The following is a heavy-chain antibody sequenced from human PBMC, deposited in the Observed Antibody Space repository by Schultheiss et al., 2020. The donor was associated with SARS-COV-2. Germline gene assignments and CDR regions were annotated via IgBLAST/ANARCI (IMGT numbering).Heavy chain of an antibody. CDR2: IYSGGST. V-gene: IGHV3-66*01. CDR1: GFTFSSYS. Sequence: GGSLRLSCAASGFTFSSYSMNWVRQAPGKGLEWVSVIYSGGSTYYADSVKGRFTISRDNAKNSLYLQMNSLRAEDTAVYYCATGITGTTLDYWGQGTLVTVSS. D-gene: IGHD1-7*01. CDR3: ATGITGTTLDY. J-gene: IGHJ4*02.